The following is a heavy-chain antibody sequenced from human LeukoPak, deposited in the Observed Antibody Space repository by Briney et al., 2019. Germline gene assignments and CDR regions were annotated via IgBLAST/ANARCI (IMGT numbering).Heavy chain of an antibody. CDR1: GGSISSYY. D-gene: IGHD4-11*01. V-gene: IGHV4-59*01. CDR2: IYYSGST. Sequence: SENLSLTCTVSGGSISSYYWSWIRQPPGKGLEWIGYIYYSGSTNYNPSLKSRVTISVDTSKNQFSLKLSSVTAADTAVYYCARDLYGNLGNWFDPWGQGTLVTVSS. J-gene: IGHJ5*02. CDR3: ARDLYGNLGNWFDP.